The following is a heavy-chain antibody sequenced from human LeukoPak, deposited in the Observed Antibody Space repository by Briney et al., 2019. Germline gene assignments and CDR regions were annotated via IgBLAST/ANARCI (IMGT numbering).Heavy chain of an antibody. V-gene: IGHV3-48*03. CDR1: GFIFSSYE. J-gene: IGHJ6*04. Sequence: GGSLRLSCAASGFIFSSYEMSWVRHVPGKGLEWISYISNSGSTIYYADSVKGRFTISRDNARNSLYLQMNSLRAEDTAVYYCAELGITMIGGVWGKGTTVTISS. CDR2: ISNSGSTI. CDR3: AELGITMIGGV. D-gene: IGHD3-10*02.